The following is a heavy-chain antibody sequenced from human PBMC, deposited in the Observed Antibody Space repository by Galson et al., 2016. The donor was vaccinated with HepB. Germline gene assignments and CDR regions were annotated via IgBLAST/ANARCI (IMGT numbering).Heavy chain of an antibody. CDR1: GGSVSGPYYY. CDR3: AREFSHDNPAWGSYGMDV. CDR2: IFYSGRT. D-gene: IGHD3-16*01. Sequence: SETLSLTCNVSGGSVSGPYYYWSWIRQPPGKGLEYIGHIFYSGRTTYNPSLRSRVTISLDTSENQFSLRLSSVTAADTALYYWAREFSHDNPAWGSYGMDVWGQGTTVTVSS. J-gene: IGHJ6*02. V-gene: IGHV4-61*01.